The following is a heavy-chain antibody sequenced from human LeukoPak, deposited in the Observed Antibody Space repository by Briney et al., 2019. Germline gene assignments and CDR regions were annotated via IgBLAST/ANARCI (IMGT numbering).Heavy chain of an antibody. CDR2: MNPNSGNT. CDR3: ARDRSGYCGGSSCLLFDN. J-gene: IGHJ4*02. V-gene: IGHV1-8*01. Sequence: VASVKVSCKASGYTFTSYDIHWVRQATGQGLEWMGWMNPNSGNTGYAQKFQGRVTMTTDTSTSTAYMELTSLRSDDTAVYFCARDRSGYCGGSSCLLFDNWGQGSLVTVSS. D-gene: IGHD2-15*01. CDR1: GYTFTSYD.